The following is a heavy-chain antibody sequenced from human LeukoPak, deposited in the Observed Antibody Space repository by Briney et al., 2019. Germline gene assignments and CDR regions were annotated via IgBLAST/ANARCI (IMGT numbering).Heavy chain of an antibody. J-gene: IGHJ3*01. V-gene: IGHV4-39*01. CDR2: IHLSEST. D-gene: IGHD2-21*01. Sequence: PLQSLSLTCTVSGGSINRSSYYWAWIRQPPGKGMEWIGTIHLSESTSYNPSLRSRITISVDTSKHQFSLSLTSVTAADRAVYYCARQPPYSSTFDVWGQGTMVSV. CDR1: GGSINRSSYY. CDR3: ARQPPYSSTFDV.